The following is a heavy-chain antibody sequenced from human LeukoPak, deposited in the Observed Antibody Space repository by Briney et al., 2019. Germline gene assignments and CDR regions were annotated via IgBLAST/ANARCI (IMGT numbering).Heavy chain of an antibody. CDR2: IIWNSGSI. V-gene: IGHV3-9*01. J-gene: IGHJ4*02. CDR1: GFTFDDYA. Sequence: GGSLRLSCAASGFTFDDYAMHWVRQAPGKGLEWVSGIIWNSGSIGYADSVKGRFTISRDNAKNSLYLQMNSLRADDTAVYYCARDGWPGSSYYRPFDYWGQGTLVTVSS. D-gene: IGHD6-13*01. CDR3: ARDGWPGSSYYRPFDY.